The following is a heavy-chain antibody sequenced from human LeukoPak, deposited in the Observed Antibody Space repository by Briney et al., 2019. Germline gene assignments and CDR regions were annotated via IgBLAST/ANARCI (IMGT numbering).Heavy chain of an antibody. Sequence: ASVKVSCKASGYTFTSYYMHWVRQAPGQGLEWMGWINPNSGGTNYAQKFQGRVTMTRDTSISTAYMELSRLRSDDTAVYYCASSRYCSSTSCPYYYYYGMDVWGQGTTVTVSS. CDR3: ASSRYCSSTSCPYYYYYGMDV. CDR2: INPNSGGT. V-gene: IGHV1-2*02. D-gene: IGHD2-2*01. CDR1: GYTFTSYY. J-gene: IGHJ6*02.